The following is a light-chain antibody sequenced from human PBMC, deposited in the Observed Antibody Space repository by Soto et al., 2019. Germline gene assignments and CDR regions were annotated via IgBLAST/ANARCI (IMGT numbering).Light chain of an antibody. CDR2: GAS. Sequence: ETVMTQSPATLSVSPGERATLSCRASQSVGSNLAWYQQKPGQAPRLLTYGASTRATGIPARVSGSGSGTEFTLAITSLQSEDFAVYYCQQYNNWPPWTFGQGTKVDIK. CDR3: QQYNNWPPWT. V-gene: IGKV3-15*01. CDR1: QSVGSN. J-gene: IGKJ1*01.